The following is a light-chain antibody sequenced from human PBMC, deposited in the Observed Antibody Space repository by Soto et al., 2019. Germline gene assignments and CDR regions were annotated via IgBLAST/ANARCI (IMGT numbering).Light chain of an antibody. V-gene: IGKV3-11*01. CDR3: QPRTNWPLT. J-gene: IGKJ4*01. CDR1: QSVDKY. CDR2: DAS. Sequence: EIVLTQSPATLSFSPGERATLSCRASQSVDKYLVWYQQKPGQAPRLLIYDASSRATGIPARFSGSGSGTDFTLTITILEPEDFAVYYCQPRTNWPLTFGGGTKLEIK.